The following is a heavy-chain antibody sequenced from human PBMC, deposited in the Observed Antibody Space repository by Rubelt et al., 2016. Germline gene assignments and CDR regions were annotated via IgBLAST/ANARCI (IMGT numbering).Heavy chain of an antibody. Sequence: QVQLVQSGAEVKKPGASVKVSCKASGYTFTSYYMHWVRQAPGQGLEWMGIINPSGGSTSYGQKFQGRGTMTRDPSTSTVYMELSSLRSEDTAVYYCARSPRYDFEDNWFDPWGQGTLVTVSS. CDR1: GYTFTSYY. V-gene: IGHV1-46*01. CDR2: INPSGGST. D-gene: IGHD3-3*01. CDR3: ARSPRYDFEDNWFDP. J-gene: IGHJ5*02.